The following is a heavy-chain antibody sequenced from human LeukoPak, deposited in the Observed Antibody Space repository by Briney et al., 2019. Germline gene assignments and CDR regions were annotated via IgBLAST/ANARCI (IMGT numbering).Heavy chain of an antibody. CDR1: GFTFSSYG. J-gene: IGHJ4*02. CDR2: ISGSGGST. D-gene: IGHD3-16*01. V-gene: IGHV3-23*01. CDR3: AKGGSKSFDY. Sequence: GGSLRLSCAASGFTFSSYGMSWVRQAPGKGLEWVSAISGSGGSTYYADSAKGRFTISRDNSKNTLYLQMNSLRAEDTAVYYCAKGGSKSFDYWGQGTLVTVSS.